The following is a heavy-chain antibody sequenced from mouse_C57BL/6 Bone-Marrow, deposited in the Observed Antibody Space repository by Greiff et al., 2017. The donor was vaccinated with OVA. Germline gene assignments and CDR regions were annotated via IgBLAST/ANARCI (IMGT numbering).Heavy chain of an antibody. J-gene: IGHJ3*01. V-gene: IGHV2-9-1*01. Sequence: QVQLKESGPGLVAPSQSLSITCTVSGFSLTSYAISWVRQPPGKGLEWLGVIWNGGGTNYNSALKSRLSISKDNSKSQVFLKMNSLQTDDTARYYCARIYDAYGGFAYWGQGTLVTVSA. CDR1: GFSLTSYA. CDR2: IWNGGGT. CDR3: ARIYDAYGGFAY. D-gene: IGHD2-3*01.